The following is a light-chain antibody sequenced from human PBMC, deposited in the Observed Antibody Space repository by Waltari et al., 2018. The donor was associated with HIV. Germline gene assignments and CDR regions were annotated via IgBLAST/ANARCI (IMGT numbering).Light chain of an antibody. V-gene: IGLV1-44*01. Sequence: QSVLTQPPSASGTPGQTVTISSSGTSSDIGSNTVTCYQHLPGTAPKLLIYTNNQRPSGVPDRFSGSKSGTSASLAISGLQSEDEADYYCAVWEDSLNGGLFGGGTKLTVL. CDR1: SSDIGSNT. CDR2: TNN. CDR3: AVWEDSLNGGL. J-gene: IGLJ2*01.